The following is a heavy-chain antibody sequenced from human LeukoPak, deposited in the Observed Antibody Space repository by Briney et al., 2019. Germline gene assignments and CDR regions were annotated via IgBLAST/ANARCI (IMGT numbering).Heavy chain of an antibody. CDR1: GYTFTSYD. V-gene: IGHV1-8*01. CDR3: ARVRKTGSPYGDWFDP. D-gene: IGHD3-9*01. CDR2: MNPNSGNT. Sequence: EASVKVSCKASGYTFTSYDINWVRQATGQGLEWMGWMNPNSGNTGYAQKFQGRVTMTRNTSISTAYMELSSLRSEDTAVYYCARVRKTGSPYGDWFDPWGQGTLVTVSS. J-gene: IGHJ5*02.